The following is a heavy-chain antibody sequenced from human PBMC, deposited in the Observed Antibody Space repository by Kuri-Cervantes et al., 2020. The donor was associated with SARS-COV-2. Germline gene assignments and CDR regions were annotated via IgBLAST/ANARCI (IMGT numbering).Heavy chain of an antibody. D-gene: IGHD3-22*01. CDR1: GFSFSGHW. V-gene: IGHV3-74*01. Sequence: GSSLKISYASSGFSFSGHWIHWVRQAPGKGLVWVSRIHPDGSYTNNADSVKGRFPLSRDNAKNMLSLQMNSLIAEDTAVYYCASARITMIVVDSFDTWGQGTMVTVSS. CDR2: IHPDGSYT. CDR3: ASARITMIVVDSFDT. J-gene: IGHJ3*02.